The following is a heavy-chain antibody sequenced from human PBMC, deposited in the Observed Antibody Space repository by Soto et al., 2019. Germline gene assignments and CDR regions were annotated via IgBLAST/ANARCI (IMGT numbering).Heavy chain of an antibody. D-gene: IGHD6-19*01. CDR2: IYYSGST. V-gene: IGHV4-59*01. CDR1: GGSISSYY. Sequence: QVQLQESGPGLVKPSETLSLTCTVSGGSISSYYWSWIRQPPGKGLEWIGYIYYSGSTNYNPSLKSLVTRSVDTSKNQFSLKLSAVTAADTAGYYCARLEYSSGWYRFGYWGQGTLVTVSS. J-gene: IGHJ4*02. CDR3: ARLEYSSGWYRFGY.